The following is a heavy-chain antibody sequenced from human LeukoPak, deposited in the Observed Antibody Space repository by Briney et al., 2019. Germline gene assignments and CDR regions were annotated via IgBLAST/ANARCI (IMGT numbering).Heavy chain of an antibody. CDR1: GFTVSSNY. CDR3: ARDANDDFWSGYPES. Sequence: GGSLRLSCAASGFTVSSNYMSWVRQAPGKGPEWVSVIYSGGSTYYADSVKGRFTISRDNSKNTLYLQMNSLRAEDTAVYYCARDANDDFWSGYPESWGQGTLVTVSS. CDR2: IYSGGST. D-gene: IGHD3-3*01. J-gene: IGHJ4*02. V-gene: IGHV3-66*01.